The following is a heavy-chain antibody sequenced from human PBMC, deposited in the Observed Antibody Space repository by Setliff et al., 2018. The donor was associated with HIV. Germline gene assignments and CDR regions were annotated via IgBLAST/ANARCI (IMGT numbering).Heavy chain of an antibody. CDR3: ATGLERTNPLFGVISVYFDP. CDR2: ISSDGNKK. D-gene: IGHD3-10*01. Sequence: GGSLRLSCAASGFTFTNYAIHWVRQAPGKGLEWVAVISSDGNKKYYADSVKGRFTISRDNSKNTVYLQMNSLRPDDTAVYYCATGLERTNPLFGVISVYFDPWGQGTLVTVSS. V-gene: IGHV3-30*04. J-gene: IGHJ5*02. CDR1: GFTFTNYA.